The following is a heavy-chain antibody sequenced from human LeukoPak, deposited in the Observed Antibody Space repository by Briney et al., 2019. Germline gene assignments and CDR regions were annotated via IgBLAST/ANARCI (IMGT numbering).Heavy chain of an antibody. Sequence: SETLSLTCTVSGGSISSYYWSWVRPPPGKGLEWIGYIYYSGRTNYNPSLKSRVTISVDTSKNQFSLKLSAVTAADTAVYYCAGREVVTAIRDAFDIWGQGTMVTVSS. CDR3: AGREVVTAIRDAFDI. V-gene: IGHV4-59*01. D-gene: IGHD2-21*02. J-gene: IGHJ3*02. CDR2: IYYSGRT. CDR1: GGSISSYY.